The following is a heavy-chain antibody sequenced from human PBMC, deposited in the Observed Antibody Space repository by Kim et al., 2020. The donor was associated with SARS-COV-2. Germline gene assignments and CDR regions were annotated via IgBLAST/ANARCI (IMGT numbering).Heavy chain of an antibody. D-gene: IGHD3-9*01. CDR3: ARESPRLVINEYYYYYGMDV. CDR1: GYTFTSYG. J-gene: IGHJ6*02. Sequence: ASVKVSCKASGYTFTSYGISWVRQAPGQGLEWMGWISAYNGNTNYAQKLQGRVTMTTDTSTSTAYMELRSLRSDDTAVYYCARESPRLVINEYYYYYGMDVWGQGTTVTVSS. CDR2: ISAYNGNT. V-gene: IGHV1-18*04.